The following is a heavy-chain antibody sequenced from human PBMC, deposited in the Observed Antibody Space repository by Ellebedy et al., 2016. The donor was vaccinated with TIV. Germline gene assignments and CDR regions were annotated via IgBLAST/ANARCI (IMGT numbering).Heavy chain of an antibody. V-gene: IGHV3-9*01. D-gene: IGHD1-26*01. CDR3: AKGATGYDYYYGMDV. CDR2: ISWNSGSI. CDR1: GFTFDDYA. Sequence: SLKISXAASGFTFDDYAMHWVRQAPGKGLEWVSGISWNSGSIGYADSVKGRFTISRDNAKNSLYLQMNSLRAEDTALYYCAKGATGYDYYYGMDVWGQGTTVTVSS. J-gene: IGHJ6*02.